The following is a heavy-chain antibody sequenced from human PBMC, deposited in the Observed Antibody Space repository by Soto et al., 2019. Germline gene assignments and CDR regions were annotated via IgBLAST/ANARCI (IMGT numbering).Heavy chain of an antibody. CDR1: SGSISSTNW. J-gene: IGHJ1*01. CDR2: VYHNGNT. Sequence: QVQLQESGPGLVKPSGTLSLTCAVSSGSISSTNWWTWVRQTPGKGLEWIGEVYHNGNTNYNASLKGRVTISADKSKNQFFLILSSVTAADTAVYYCAILTGGGNWEFIQHWGQGTLVTVSS. D-gene: IGHD3-10*01. CDR3: AILTGGGNWEFIQH. V-gene: IGHV4-4*02.